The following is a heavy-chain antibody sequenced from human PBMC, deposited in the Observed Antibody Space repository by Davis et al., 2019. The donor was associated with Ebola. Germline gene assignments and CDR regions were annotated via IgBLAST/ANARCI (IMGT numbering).Heavy chain of an antibody. V-gene: IGHV3-53*01. J-gene: IGHJ4*02. Sequence: PGGSLRLSCAASGFTVSSNYMSWVRQAPGKGLEWVSVIYSGGSTYYADSVKGRFTISRDNSKNTLYLQMNSLRAEDTAVYYCAKGYSSGWYEVYYFDYWGQGTLVTVSS. D-gene: IGHD6-19*01. CDR1: GFTVSSNY. CDR2: IYSGGST. CDR3: AKGYSSGWYEVYYFDY.